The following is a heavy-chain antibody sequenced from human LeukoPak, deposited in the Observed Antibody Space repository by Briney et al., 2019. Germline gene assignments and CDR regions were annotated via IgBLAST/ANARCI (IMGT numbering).Heavy chain of an antibody. J-gene: IGHJ4*02. V-gene: IGHV4-30-4*01. D-gene: IGHD3-22*01. CDR1: GGSISSGDYY. CDR2: IYYSGST. Sequence: PSQTLSLTCTVSGGSISSGDYYWSWIRQPPGKGLEWIGYIYYSGSTYYNPSLKSRVTISVDTSKNQFSLKLSSVTAADTAVYYCARGESGYYGEPFDYWGQGTLVTVSS. CDR3: ARGESGYYGEPFDY.